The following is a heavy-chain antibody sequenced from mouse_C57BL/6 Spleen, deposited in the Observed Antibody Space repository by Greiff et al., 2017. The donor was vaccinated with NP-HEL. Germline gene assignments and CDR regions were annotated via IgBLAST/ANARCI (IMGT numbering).Heavy chain of an antibody. CDR3: ARGTTVVGAMDY. J-gene: IGHJ4*01. CDR2: IYPRSGNT. V-gene: IGHV1-81*01. D-gene: IGHD1-1*01. CDR1: SYTFTSYG. Sequence: VQLQQSGAELARPGASVKLSCKASSYTFTSYGISWVKQRTGQGLEWIGEIYPRSGNTYYTEKFKGKATLTADKSSSTAYMELRSLTSEDSAVYFCARGTTVVGAMDYWGQGTSVTVSS.